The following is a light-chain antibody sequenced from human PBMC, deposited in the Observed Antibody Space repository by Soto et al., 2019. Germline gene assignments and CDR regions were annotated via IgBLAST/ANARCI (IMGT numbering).Light chain of an antibody. Sequence: EIVLTQSPGTLSLSPGERATLSCRASQSVSSSYLAWYQQKPGQAPRLLIYGASSRATGIPDRFSGSGSGTDFTLTISRLEPEDFAVYYWQQYGSSPPTFGQGTKVELK. CDR3: QQYGSSPPT. CDR2: GAS. V-gene: IGKV3-20*01. J-gene: IGKJ1*01. CDR1: QSVSSSY.